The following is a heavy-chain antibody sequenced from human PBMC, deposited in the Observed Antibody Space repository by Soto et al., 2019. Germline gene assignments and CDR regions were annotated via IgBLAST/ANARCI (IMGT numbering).Heavy chain of an antibody. D-gene: IGHD3-16*01. V-gene: IGHV1-24*01. Sequence: ASVKVSCKVSGYTLTELSMHWVRQAPGKGLEWMGGFDPEDGETIYAQKFQGRVTITEDTSTATAYMELSSLRSEDTAVYYCATGLIRGLGVYYYYYMDVWGKGTTVTVSS. CDR2: FDPEDGET. CDR1: GYTLTELS. CDR3: ATGLIRGLGVYYYYYMDV. J-gene: IGHJ6*03.